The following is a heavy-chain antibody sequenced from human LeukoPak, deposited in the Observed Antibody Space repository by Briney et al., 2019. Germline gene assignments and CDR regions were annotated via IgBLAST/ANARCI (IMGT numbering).Heavy chain of an antibody. CDR3: ARFSTHCSSTSCYPP. V-gene: IGHV1-69*13. CDR1: GGTFSSCA. D-gene: IGHD2-2*01. J-gene: IGHJ5*02. Sequence: SVKVSCKASGGTFSSCAISWVRQAPGQGLEWMGGIIPIFGTANYAQKFQGRVTITADESTSTAYMELSSLRSEDTAVYYCARFSTHCSSTSCYPPWGQGTLVTVSS. CDR2: IIPIFGTA.